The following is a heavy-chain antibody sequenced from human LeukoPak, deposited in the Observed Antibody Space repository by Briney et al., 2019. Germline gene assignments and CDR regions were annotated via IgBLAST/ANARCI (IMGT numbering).Heavy chain of an antibody. D-gene: IGHD3-10*01. CDR3: ARAGGYYASGSYLGY. V-gene: IGHV4-39*07. CDR2: IYYSGST. CDR1: GGSISSSSYY. Sequence: PSETLSLTCTVSGGSISSSSYYWGWIRRPPGKGLEWIGSIYYSGSTHYNPSLKSRVTISVDPSKNQFSLKLSSVTAADTAVYYCARAGGYYASGSYLGYWGQGTLVTVSS. J-gene: IGHJ4*02.